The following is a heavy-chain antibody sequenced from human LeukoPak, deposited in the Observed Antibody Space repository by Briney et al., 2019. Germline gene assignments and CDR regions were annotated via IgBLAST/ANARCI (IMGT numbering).Heavy chain of an antibody. D-gene: IGHD4-23*01. CDR3: VRDLDLGGSSSFEY. Sequence: PGGSLRLSCAASGVTFSSYCWMHGVRRGPGKERVWGPRTKSDGGSSTYADSVKGRFTISRDNPKNSLYLQMNTPRAEDTAVYYCVRDLDLGGSSSFEYWGQGTLVTVSS. CDR1: GVTFSSYCW. CDR2: TKSDGGSS. V-gene: IGHV3-74*01. J-gene: IGHJ4*02.